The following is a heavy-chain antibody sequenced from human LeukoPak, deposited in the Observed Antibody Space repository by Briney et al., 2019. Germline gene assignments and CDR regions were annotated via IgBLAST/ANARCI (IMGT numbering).Heavy chain of an antibody. D-gene: IGHD5-24*01. CDR1: GYTFTGYC. Sequence: ASVKVSCKASGYTFTGYCMHWVRQAPGQGLEWMGWINPNSGGTNYAQKFQGRVTMTRDTSISTAYMELSRLRSDDTAVYYCARINRDGTNWFDPWGQGTLVTVSS. CDR2: INPNSGGT. CDR3: ARINRDGTNWFDP. V-gene: IGHV1-2*02. J-gene: IGHJ5*02.